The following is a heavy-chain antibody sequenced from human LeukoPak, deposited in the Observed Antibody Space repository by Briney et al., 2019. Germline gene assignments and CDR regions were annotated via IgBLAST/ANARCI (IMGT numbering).Heavy chain of an antibody. D-gene: IGHD3-22*01. CDR1: GFTFSNYW. CDR2: INSDGINT. Sequence: GGSVRLSCAASGFTFSNYWMHWVRQAPGKGLVWVSRINSDGINTSYADSVKGRFTISRDNAKNTLNLQMNSLRAEDTAVYYCARDLGQYYDTSDNWFDPWGQGTLVTVSS. CDR3: ARDLGQYYDTSDNWFDP. V-gene: IGHV3-74*01. J-gene: IGHJ5*02.